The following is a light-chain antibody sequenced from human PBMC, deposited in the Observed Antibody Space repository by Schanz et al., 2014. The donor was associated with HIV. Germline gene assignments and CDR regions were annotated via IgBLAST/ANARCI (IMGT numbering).Light chain of an antibody. CDR1: QSISSW. V-gene: IGKV1-5*03. CDR3: QQSYSTPHT. J-gene: IGKJ2*01. CDR2: KAS. Sequence: DIQMAQSPSALSASVGDRVTLTCRASQSISSWLAWYQQRPGKAPNLLIYKASSLEVGVPSRFSGSGSGTEFTLTISSLQPEDFATYYCQQSYSTPHTFGQGTKLEIK.